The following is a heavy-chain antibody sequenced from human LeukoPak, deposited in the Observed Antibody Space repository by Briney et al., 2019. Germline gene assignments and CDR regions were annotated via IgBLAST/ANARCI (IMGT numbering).Heavy chain of an antibody. CDR2: ISAYNGNT. V-gene: IGHV1-18*01. CDR1: GYTFTSYG. CDR3: ARRCSGGSCYVGDY. D-gene: IGHD2-15*01. J-gene: IGHJ4*02. Sequence: ASVKVSCKASGYTFTSYGISWVRQAPGQVLEWMGWISAYNGNTNYAQKLQARVTMTTDPSTTTAYMELRSLRSDDTAVYYCARRCSGGSCYVGDYWGQGTPVTVSS.